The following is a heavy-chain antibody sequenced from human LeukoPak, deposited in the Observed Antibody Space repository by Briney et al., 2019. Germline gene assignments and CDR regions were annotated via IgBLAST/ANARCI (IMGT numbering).Heavy chain of an antibody. J-gene: IGHJ4*02. Sequence: PGGSLRLSCAASEFTFSSYWMTWVRPAPGQGLEWVANIKQDGSKKNYVDSVKGRFTISRDNAKNSLYLQMNSLRAEDTAVYYCATPLDYYDSSGYHQGGDWGQGTLVSVCS. CDR3: ATPLDYYDSSGYHQGGD. D-gene: IGHD3-22*01. CDR1: EFTFSSYW. V-gene: IGHV3-7*03. CDR2: IKQDGSKK.